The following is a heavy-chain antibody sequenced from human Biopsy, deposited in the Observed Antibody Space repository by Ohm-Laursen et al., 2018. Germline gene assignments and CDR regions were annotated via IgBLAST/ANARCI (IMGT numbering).Heavy chain of an antibody. CDR3: ASMPAAIHEPNYSYYGMHV. CDR1: DGSINSYY. Sequence: TLSLTCTVSDGSINSYYWNWIRQPPGKRLEWIGNIYYSGSTNFNPSLKSRVTISVDTSKNQFSLKLSSVTAADTAVYYCASMPAAIHEPNYSYYGMHVWGQGTTVTVSS. J-gene: IGHJ6*02. V-gene: IGHV4-59*01. D-gene: IGHD2-2*02. CDR2: IYYSGST.